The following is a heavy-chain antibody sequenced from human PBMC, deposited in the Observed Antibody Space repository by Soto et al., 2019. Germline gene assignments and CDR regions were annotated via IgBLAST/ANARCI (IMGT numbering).Heavy chain of an antibody. Sequence: EVQLVESGGGLVKPGGSPRLSCAASGFTFSDYSMLWVRQAPGKGLEWLAFIGNSNNPTFYADSVRGRFTISRDNPKNSRYLQMNSLREEDTAVYFCAREEGYCNGGPCYRGAFDFWGQGTIVTVSS. CDR1: GFTFSDYS. CDR3: AREEGYCNGGPCYRGAFDF. J-gene: IGHJ3*01. D-gene: IGHD2-15*01. V-gene: IGHV3-21*02. CDR2: IGNSNNPT.